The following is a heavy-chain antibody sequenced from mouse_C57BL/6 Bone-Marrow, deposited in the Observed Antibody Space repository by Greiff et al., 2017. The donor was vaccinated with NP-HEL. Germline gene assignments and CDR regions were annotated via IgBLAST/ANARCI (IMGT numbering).Heavy chain of an antibody. CDR3: TTYDGYYAYAMDY. V-gene: IGHV14-4*01. Sequence: VQLQQSGAELVRPGASVKLFCTASGFNIKDDYMHWVKQRPEQGLEWIGWIDPENGDTEYASKFQGKATITADTSSNTAYLQLSSLTSEDTSVYYCTTYDGYYAYAMDYWGQGTSVTVSS. CDR2: IDPENGDT. J-gene: IGHJ4*01. D-gene: IGHD2-3*01. CDR1: GFNIKDDY.